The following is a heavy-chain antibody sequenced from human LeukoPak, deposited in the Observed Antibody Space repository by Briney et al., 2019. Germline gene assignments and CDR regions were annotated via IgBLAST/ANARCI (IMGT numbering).Heavy chain of an antibody. V-gene: IGHV1-69*04. CDR1: GGTFSSYA. J-gene: IGHJ6*03. Sequence: SVKVSCEASGGTFSSYAISWVRQAPGQGLEWMGRIIPILGIANYAQKFQGRVTITADKSTSTAYMELSSLRSEDTAVYYCAILPFITMVRVEDYYMDVWGKGTTVTVSS. CDR2: IIPILGIA. D-gene: IGHD3-10*01. CDR3: AILPFITMVRVEDYYMDV.